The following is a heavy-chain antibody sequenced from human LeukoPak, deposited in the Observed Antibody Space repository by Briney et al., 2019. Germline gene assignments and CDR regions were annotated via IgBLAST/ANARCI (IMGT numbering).Heavy chain of an antibody. CDR2: IYTSGST. J-gene: IGHJ4*02. Sequence: SQTLSLTCTVSGGSISSGSYYWSWIRQPAGKGLEWIGRIYTSGSTNYNPSLKSRVTMSVDTSKNQFSLKLSSVTAADTAVYYCAREAPSGIAAVGYFDYWGQGTLVTVSS. CDR3: AREAPSGIAAVGYFDY. CDR1: GGSISSGSYY. D-gene: IGHD6-13*01. V-gene: IGHV4-61*02.